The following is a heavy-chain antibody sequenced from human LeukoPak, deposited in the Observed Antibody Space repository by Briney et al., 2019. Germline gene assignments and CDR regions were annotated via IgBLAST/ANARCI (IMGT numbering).Heavy chain of an antibody. Sequence: SETLSLTCAVYGGSFSGYYWNWIRQPPGKGLEWIGEINHSGSTNYNPSLKSRVTISVDTSKNQFSLKLSSVTAADTAVYYCARTKLVNSYSSSGMDVWGQGTTVTVSS. J-gene: IGHJ6*02. CDR3: ARTKLVNSYSSSGMDV. V-gene: IGHV4-34*01. CDR1: GGSFSGYY. D-gene: IGHD3-9*01. CDR2: INHSGST.